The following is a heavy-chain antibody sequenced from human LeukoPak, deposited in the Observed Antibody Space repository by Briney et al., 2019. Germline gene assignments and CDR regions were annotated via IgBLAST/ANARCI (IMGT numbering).Heavy chain of an antibody. Sequence: GGSLRLSCAASGFTFSSYGMHWVRQAPGKGLEWVAVISYDGSNKYYADSVKGRFTISRDNSKNTLYLQMNSLRAEDTAIYYCAKDSAGIVSNTIYDNWGQGTLVTVSS. J-gene: IGHJ4*02. CDR2: ISYDGSNK. CDR3: AKDSAGIVSNTIYDN. V-gene: IGHV3-30*18. D-gene: IGHD2/OR15-2a*01. CDR1: GFTFSSYG.